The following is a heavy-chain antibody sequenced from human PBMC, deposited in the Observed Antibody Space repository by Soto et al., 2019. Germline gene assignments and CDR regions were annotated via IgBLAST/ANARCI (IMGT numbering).Heavy chain of an antibody. Sequence: EVQLVETGGGLIQPGGSLRLSCAVSGFTVSRNYMTWVRQAPGKGLEWVSVIYSGGSTYYADSVKGRFSISRDISKNTLYLQMNSLRVEDTAVYYCASGYSVYFDFWGRGNLVTVSS. CDR2: IYSGGST. J-gene: IGHJ4*02. V-gene: IGHV3-53*02. CDR3: ASGYSVYFDF. D-gene: IGHD3-22*01. CDR1: GFTVSRNY.